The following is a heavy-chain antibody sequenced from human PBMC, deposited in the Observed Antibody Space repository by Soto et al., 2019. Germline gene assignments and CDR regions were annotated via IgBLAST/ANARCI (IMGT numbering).Heavy chain of an antibody. CDR3: AKEGPYRSGWYVFDY. CDR1: GFTFSSYG. Sequence: GGSLRLSCAASGFTFSSYGMHWVRQAPGKGLEWVAVISYDGSNKYYADSVKGRFTISRDNSKNTLYLQMNSLRAEDTAVYYCAKEGPYRSGWYVFDYWGQGTLVTVSS. CDR2: ISYDGSNK. J-gene: IGHJ4*02. V-gene: IGHV3-30*18. D-gene: IGHD6-19*01.